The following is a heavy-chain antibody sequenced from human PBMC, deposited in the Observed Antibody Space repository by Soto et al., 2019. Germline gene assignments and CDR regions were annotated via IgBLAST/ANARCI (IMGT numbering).Heavy chain of an antibody. V-gene: IGHV2-5*02. Sequence: QITLKESGPTLVKPTQTLTLTCTFSGFSLRSSAVGVGWIRQPPGKALEWLALIYWDDDKRYSPSLKSRLTITKDTSKTQVVLTMANMDPVDTATYCCASRWGSGNDFNWCFALWGRGTLVTVSS. J-gene: IGHJ2*01. CDR3: ASRWGSGNDFNWCFAL. D-gene: IGHD5-12*01. CDR1: GFSLRSSAVG. CDR2: IYWDDDK.